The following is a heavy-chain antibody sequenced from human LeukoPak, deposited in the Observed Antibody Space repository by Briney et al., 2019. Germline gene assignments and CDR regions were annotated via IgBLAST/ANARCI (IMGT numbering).Heavy chain of an antibody. V-gene: IGHV1-2*02. CDR1: AYTFTAYY. J-gene: IGHJ4*02. CDR3: ARAGSGAYSSFDY. D-gene: IGHD3-10*01. Sequence: ASVKVSCKASAYTFTAYYIHWVRQAPGHGLEWMGWIHPDTGGTSYPQKFQGRVTMAGDTSISTAYMDLSSLTSDDTAVYYCARAGSGAYSSFDYWGQGTLVTVSS. CDR2: IHPDTGGT.